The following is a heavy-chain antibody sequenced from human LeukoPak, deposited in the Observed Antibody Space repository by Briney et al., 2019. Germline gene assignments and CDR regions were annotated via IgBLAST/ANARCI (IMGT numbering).Heavy chain of an antibody. J-gene: IGHJ3*02. CDR2: INHSGST. Sequence: SETLSLTCAVHGGSFSGYYWSWIRQPPVKGLEWIGEINHSGSTNHNPSLKSRVTISVDTSKNQFSLKLSSVTAADTAVYYCARAKSTMIVVVRPGVAFDIWGQGTMVTVSS. CDR3: ARAKSTMIVVVRPGVAFDI. D-gene: IGHD3-22*01. CDR1: GGSFSGYY. V-gene: IGHV4-34*01.